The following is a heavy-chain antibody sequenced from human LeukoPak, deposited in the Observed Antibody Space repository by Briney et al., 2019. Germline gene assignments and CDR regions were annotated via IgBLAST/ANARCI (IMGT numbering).Heavy chain of an antibody. V-gene: IGHV5-51*01. D-gene: IGHD6-19*01. CDR3: ARIMAVAGHFTPSVYYYYGMDV. Sequence: GESLKISCKGSGYSFTSYWIGWVRQMPGKGLEWMGIIYPGDSDTRYSPSFQGQVTISADKSISTAYVQWSSLKASDTAMYYCARIMAVAGHFTPSVYYYYGMDVWGQGTTVTVSS. J-gene: IGHJ6*02. CDR1: GYSFTSYW. CDR2: IYPGDSDT.